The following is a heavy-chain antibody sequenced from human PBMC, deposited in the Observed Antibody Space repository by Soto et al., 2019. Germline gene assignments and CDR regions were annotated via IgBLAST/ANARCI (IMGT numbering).Heavy chain of an antibody. CDR3: ARGPPRDIVVVPAAKYYYYYGMDV. CDR1: GSRFSNYV. CDR2: IIPIFNST. D-gene: IGHD2-2*01. V-gene: IGHV1-69*06. J-gene: IGHJ6*02. Sequence: ASVKVSCKVSGSRFSNYVISWVRQAPGHGLEWLGRIIPIFNSTKYAQSFQGRVTITADKSTSTASLELSSLRSDDTAVYYCARGPPRDIVVVPAAKYYYYYGMDVWGQGTTVTVSS.